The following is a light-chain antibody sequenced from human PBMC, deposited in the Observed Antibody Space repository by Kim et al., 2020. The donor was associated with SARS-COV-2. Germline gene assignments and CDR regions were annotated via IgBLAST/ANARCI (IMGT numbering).Light chain of an antibody. CDR3: SSYTSSSTSV. CDR1: SSDVGGYNY. Sequence: QSALTQPASVSGSPGQSITISCTGTSSDVGGYNYVSWYQQHPGKAPKLMIYDVNKRPSGVSNRFSGSKSGNMASLTISGLLSEDDADYYCSSYTSSSTSVFGTGTKVTVL. V-gene: IGLV2-14*01. J-gene: IGLJ1*01. CDR2: DVN.